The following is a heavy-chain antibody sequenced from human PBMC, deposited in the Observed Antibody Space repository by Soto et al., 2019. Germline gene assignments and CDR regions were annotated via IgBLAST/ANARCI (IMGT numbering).Heavy chain of an antibody. D-gene: IGHD4-17*01. V-gene: IGHV4-59*11. CDR1: GGSMSSQD. Sequence: ETLSLTCTVSGGSMSSQDWGWSRHPPGKGLEWIGYIYYSGSTYYNPSLKSRVTISVDTSKNQFSLKLSSVTAADTAVYYCARVLFYGDYGYFDYWGQGTLVTVSS. J-gene: IGHJ4*02. CDR2: IYYSGST. CDR3: ARVLFYGDYGYFDY.